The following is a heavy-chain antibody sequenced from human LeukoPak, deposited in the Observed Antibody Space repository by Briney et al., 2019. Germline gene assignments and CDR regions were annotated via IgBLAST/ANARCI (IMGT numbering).Heavy chain of an antibody. CDR1: GFTFSNAW. Sequence: GGSLRLSCAASGFTFSNAWMSWVRQAPGKGLEWVGRIKSKIDGGTTDYAAPVKGRFTISRDDSKNTPYLQMNSLKTEDTAVYYCTTAYYDFWSGYYSFWGQGTLVTVSS. CDR3: TTAYYDFWSGYYSF. D-gene: IGHD3-3*01. CDR2: IKSKIDGGTT. V-gene: IGHV3-15*01. J-gene: IGHJ4*02.